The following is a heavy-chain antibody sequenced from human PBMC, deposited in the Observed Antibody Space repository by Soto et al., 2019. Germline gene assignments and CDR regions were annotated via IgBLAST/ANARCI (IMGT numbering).Heavy chain of an antibody. D-gene: IGHD3-3*01. J-gene: IGHJ4*02. Sequence: ASVKVSCKASGYTFTSYGISWVRQAPGQGLEWMGWISAYNGNTNYAQKLQGRVTMTTDTSTSTAYMELRSLRSDDTAVYYCARDQIITIFGVVTQQQIDYWGQGTLVTVSS. CDR2: ISAYNGNT. V-gene: IGHV1-18*01. CDR1: GYTFTSYG. CDR3: ARDQIITIFGVVTQQQIDY.